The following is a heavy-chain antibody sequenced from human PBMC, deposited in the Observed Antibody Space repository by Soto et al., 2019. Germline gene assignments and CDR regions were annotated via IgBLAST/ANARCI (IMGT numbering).Heavy chain of an antibody. Sequence: QVQLQQWGAGLLKPSETLSLTCAVYGGSFSGYYWSWIRQPPGKGLEWIGEINPSGSTNYNPSLKSRVTISVDTSKNQFSLKLSSVTAADTAVYYCARGLRYRNYFDYWGQGTLVTVSS. V-gene: IGHV4-34*01. CDR3: ARGLRYRNYFDY. D-gene: IGHD5-18*01. CDR2: INPSGST. J-gene: IGHJ4*02. CDR1: GGSFSGYY.